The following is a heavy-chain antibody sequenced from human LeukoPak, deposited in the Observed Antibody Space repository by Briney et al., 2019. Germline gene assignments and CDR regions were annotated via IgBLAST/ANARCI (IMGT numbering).Heavy chain of an antibody. CDR2: ISGSGGST. Sequence: PGGSLRLSCAASGFTFSKHWMHWVRQAPGKGLVWVSAISGSGGSTYYADSVKGRFTISRDNSKNTLYLQMNSLRAEDTAVYYCARVAARDYYYYYMDVWGKGTTVTVSS. V-gene: IGHV3-23*01. CDR1: GFTFSKHW. CDR3: ARVAARDYYYYYMDV. J-gene: IGHJ6*03.